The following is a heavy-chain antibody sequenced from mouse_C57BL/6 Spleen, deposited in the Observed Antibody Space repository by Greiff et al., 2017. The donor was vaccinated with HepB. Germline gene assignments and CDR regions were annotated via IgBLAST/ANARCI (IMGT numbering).Heavy chain of an antibody. J-gene: IGHJ2*01. CDR2: IRSGSSTI. Sequence: EVHLVESGGGLVKPGGSLQLSCAASGFTFSDYGMHWVRQAPDNGLEWVAYIRSGSSTIYYADTVKGRFTISRDNAKNTLFLQMTSLRSDDTAMYYCARLYYFDYWGQGTTLTVSS. V-gene: IGHV5-17*01. CDR1: GFTFSDYG. CDR3: ARLYYFDY.